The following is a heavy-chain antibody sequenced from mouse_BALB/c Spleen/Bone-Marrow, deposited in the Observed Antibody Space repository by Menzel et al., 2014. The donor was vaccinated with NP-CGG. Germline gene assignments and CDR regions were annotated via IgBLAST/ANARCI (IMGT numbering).Heavy chain of an antibody. CDR1: GFNIKDTY. Sequence: EVHLVESGAELVKPGASVKLSCTASGFNIKDTYLHWVKQRPEQGLDWIGRIDPASGNTKYDPKFQGKATITADTSSNTAYLQLSSLTSEDTAVYYCANYRYGWYFDVWGAGTTVTVSS. CDR3: ANYRYGWYFDV. J-gene: IGHJ1*01. D-gene: IGHD2-14*01. V-gene: IGHV14-3*02. CDR2: IDPASGNT.